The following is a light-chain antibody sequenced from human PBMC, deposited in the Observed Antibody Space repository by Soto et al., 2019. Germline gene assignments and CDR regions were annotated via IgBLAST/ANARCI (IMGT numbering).Light chain of an antibody. J-gene: IGLJ3*02. Sequence: QSALTQPASVSGSPGQSITISCTRTGSDVGGYSTVSWYQQHPGEAPKLIIYEGTKRPSGVSNRFSGSKSDDTASLTISGLQTEDQADYYCCSNVGTTSGVFGGGTKLTVL. CDR2: EGT. V-gene: IGLV2-23*01. CDR3: CSNVGTTSGV. CDR1: GSDVGGYST.